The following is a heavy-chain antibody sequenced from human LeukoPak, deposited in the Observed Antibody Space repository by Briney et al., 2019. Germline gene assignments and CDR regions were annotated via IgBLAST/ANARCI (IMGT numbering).Heavy chain of an antibody. D-gene: IGHD1-26*01. CDR1: GGSISSSNYY. J-gene: IGHJ3*02. CDR3: AREDSGSYHTWPDAFDI. CDR2: IYYSGST. Sequence: TTSETLSLTCTVSGGSISSSNYYWGWIRQPPGKGLEWIGSIYYSGSTFYNPSLKSRVTISVDTSKNQFSLKVRSVTAADTAVYYCAREDSGSYHTWPDAFDIWGQGTMVTVSS. V-gene: IGHV4-39*07.